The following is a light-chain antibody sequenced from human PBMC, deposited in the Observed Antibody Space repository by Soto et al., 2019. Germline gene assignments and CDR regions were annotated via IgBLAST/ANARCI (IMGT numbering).Light chain of an antibody. CDR2: DAF. Sequence: EIVLTQSPATLSLSPGERATLSCRASQSVSSYLAWYQQKPGQAPRLLIYDAFNRATGIPARFSGSGSGTDFTLTISSLEPEDFAVYYCQQRSNWPRVITFGQGTRLEIK. CDR1: QSVSSY. J-gene: IGKJ5*01. CDR3: QQRSNWPRVIT. V-gene: IGKV3-11*01.